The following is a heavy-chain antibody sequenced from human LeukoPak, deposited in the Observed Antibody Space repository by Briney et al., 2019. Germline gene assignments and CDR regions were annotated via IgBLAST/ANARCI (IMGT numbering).Heavy chain of an antibody. V-gene: IGHV3-48*01. Sequence: GGSLRLSCAASGFTFSTFDMNWVRQAPGKGLEWVSYISSGSSTIYYADSVKGRFTISRDNAKNSLYLQMNSLRAEDTAVYYCARLRYYAMDVWGQGTTVIVSS. CDR1: GFTFSTFD. CDR2: ISSGSSTI. CDR3: ARLRYYAMDV. J-gene: IGHJ6*02.